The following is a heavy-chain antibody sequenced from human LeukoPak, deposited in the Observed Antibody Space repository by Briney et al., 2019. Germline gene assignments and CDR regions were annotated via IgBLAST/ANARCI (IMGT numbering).Heavy chain of an antibody. D-gene: IGHD1-1*01. J-gene: IGHJ4*02. CDR2: ISGSGGST. V-gene: IGHV3-23*01. CDR3: AKGLGGTWIRHYLDY. CDR1: GFTFNNYA. Sequence: GGSLRLSCAASGFTFNNYAMSWVRQAPGKGLEWVSVISGSGGSTYYADSVKGRFTISRDNSKSTLYVQMNSLRAEDTAVYYCAKGLGGTWIRHYLDYRGQGTLVTVSS.